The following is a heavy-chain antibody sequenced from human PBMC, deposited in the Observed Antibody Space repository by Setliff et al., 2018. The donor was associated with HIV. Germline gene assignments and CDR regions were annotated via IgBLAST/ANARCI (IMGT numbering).Heavy chain of an antibody. V-gene: IGHV4-59*01. J-gene: IGHJ4*02. D-gene: IGHD4-4*01. CDR1: SGSFSGYR. CDR2: SHYSGSP. CDR3: AREPDSIPYDY. Sequence: SETLSLTCAVYSGSFSGYRWTWIRQPPGKGLEWIGYSHYSGSPHYNPSLKSRVTISVDTSKNQFSLKLSSVTAADTAVYYCAREPDSIPYDYWGQGTLVTVSS.